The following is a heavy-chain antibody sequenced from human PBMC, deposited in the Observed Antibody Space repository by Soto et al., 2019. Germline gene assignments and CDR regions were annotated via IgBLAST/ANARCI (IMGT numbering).Heavy chain of an antibody. CDR2: IYHSGST. V-gene: IGHV4-4*02. D-gene: IGHD2-2*01. Sequence: LSLTCAVSGGSISSSNWWSWVRQPPGKGLEWIGEIYHSGSTNYNPSLKSRVTISVDKSKNQFSLKLSSVTAADTAVYYCARDPIVVVPAATPYWGQGTLVTVSS. J-gene: IGHJ4*02. CDR3: ARDPIVVVPAATPY. CDR1: GGSISSSNW.